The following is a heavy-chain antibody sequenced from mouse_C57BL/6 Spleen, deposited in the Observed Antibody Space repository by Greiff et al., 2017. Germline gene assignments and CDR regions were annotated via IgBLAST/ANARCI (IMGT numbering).Heavy chain of an antibody. Sequence: QVKLQQSGAELAKPGASVKLSCKASGYTFTSYWMHWVNQRPGQGLEWIGYFNPSGGYTKYNQKLKDKATLTADNSCSSAYMQRSRLTYEDSAVYYCARWGDGYCFDYGGQGTTLTVSS. CDR1: GYTFTSYW. D-gene: IGHD2-3*01. J-gene: IGHJ2*01. V-gene: IGHV1-7*01. CDR3: ARWGDGYCFDY. CDR2: FNPSGGYT.